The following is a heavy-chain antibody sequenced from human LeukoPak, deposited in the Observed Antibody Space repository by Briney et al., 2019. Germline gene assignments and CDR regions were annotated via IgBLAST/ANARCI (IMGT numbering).Heavy chain of an antibody. V-gene: IGHV3-30-3*01. J-gene: IGHJ4*02. Sequence: PGGSLRLSCAASGFTFSSYAMHWVRQAPGKGLEWVAVISYDGSNKYYADSVKGRFTISRDNSKNTLYLQMNSLRAEDTAVYYCARDLTGYYDFWSGYYGPFDYWGQGTLVTVSS. CDR3: ARDLTGYYDFWSGYYGPFDY. D-gene: IGHD3-3*01. CDR2: ISYDGSNK. CDR1: GFTFSSYA.